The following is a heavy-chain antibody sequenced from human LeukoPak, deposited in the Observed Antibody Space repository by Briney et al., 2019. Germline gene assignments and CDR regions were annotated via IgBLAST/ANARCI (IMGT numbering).Heavy chain of an antibody. D-gene: IGHD2-2*01. V-gene: IGHV3-21*01. CDR3: ARARCCSSTSCYGDFDY. CDR2: ISSSSTYI. J-gene: IGHJ4*02. Sequence: GGSLRLXCAASGFTFSSYSMNWVRQAPGKGLEWVSSISSSSTYIYYADSEKGRFTISRDNAKNSLYLQMNSLRAEDTAVYYCARARCCSSTSCYGDFDYWGQGSLVTVSS. CDR1: GFTFSSYS.